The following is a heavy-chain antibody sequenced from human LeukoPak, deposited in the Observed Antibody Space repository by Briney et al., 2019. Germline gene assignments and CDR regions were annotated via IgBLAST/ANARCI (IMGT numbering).Heavy chain of an antibody. CDR3: AKYYYGSGSYYDGQFDY. J-gene: IGHJ4*02. Sequence: GGSLRLSCAASGFTFSSYAMSWVRQAPGKGLEWVSAISGSGGSTYYADSVKGRFTISRDNSKNTLYLQMNSLRAEDTAVYYCAKYYYGSGSYYDGQFDYWGQGTLVTVSS. D-gene: IGHD3-10*01. CDR1: GFTFSSYA. CDR2: ISGSGGST. V-gene: IGHV3-23*01.